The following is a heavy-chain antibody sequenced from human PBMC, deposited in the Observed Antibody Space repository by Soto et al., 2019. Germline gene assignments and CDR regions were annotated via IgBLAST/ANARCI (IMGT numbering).Heavy chain of an antibody. CDR3: ARSKNWFDP. J-gene: IGHJ5*02. CDR2: MYNSGST. Sequence: SETLSLTCTVSGRSISSYYWSWIRQPPGKGLEWIGYMYNSGSTNYNPSLKSRVTISVDTSKNQFSLKMSSVTAEDTAVYYCARSKNWFDPWGKGTLVTVSS. V-gene: IGHV4-59*08. CDR1: GRSISSYY.